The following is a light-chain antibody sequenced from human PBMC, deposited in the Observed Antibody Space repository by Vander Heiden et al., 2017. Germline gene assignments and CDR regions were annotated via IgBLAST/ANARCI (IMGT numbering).Light chain of an antibody. V-gene: IGLV2-14*01. J-gene: IGLJ2*01. CDR3: GSYTSTNTPSVL. CDR1: SSDVGGYTH. CDR2: EFS. Sequence: QSALTQPASVSGSPGQSITISCAGTSSDVGGYTHVSWYQQHPGKAPKLMIYEFSNRPSWVSNRCSGSKSGNTASLTISGLQAEDEADYYCGSYTSTNTPSVLFGGGTKLTVL.